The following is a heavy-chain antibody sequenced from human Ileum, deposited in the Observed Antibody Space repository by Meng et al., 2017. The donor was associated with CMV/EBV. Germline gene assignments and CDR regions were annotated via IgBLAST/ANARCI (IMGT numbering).Heavy chain of an antibody. CDR3: ARVYIYGSSNDL. J-gene: IGHJ5*02. CDR2: ISGTSSYI. CDR1: GFTFSDYS. V-gene: IGHV3-21*01. Sequence: GESLKISCAASGFTFSDYSMNWVRQAPGKGLEWVSSISGTSSYIYYADSMKGRFTISRDNAKNSRYLQMNSLRAEDTAVYYCARVYIYGSSNDLWGQGTLVTVSS. D-gene: IGHD3-10*01.